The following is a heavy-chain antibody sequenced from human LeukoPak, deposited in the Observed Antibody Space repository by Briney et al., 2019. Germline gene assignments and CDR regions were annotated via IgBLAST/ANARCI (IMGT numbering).Heavy chain of an antibody. CDR2: ISSSSSYT. D-gene: IGHD3-10*01. J-gene: IGHJ5*02. CDR3: ARPRDSGSYYDNWFDP. Sequence: GGSLRLSCAASGFTFSDYYMSWIRQAPGKGLEWVSYISSSSSYTNYADSVKGRFTISRDNAKNSLYLQMNSLRAEDTAVYYCARPRDSGSYYDNWFDPWGQGTLVTVSS. V-gene: IGHV3-11*06. CDR1: GFTFSDYY.